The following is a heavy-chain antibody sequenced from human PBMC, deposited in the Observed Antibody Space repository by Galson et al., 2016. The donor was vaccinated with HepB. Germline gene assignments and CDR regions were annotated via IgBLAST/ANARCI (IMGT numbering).Heavy chain of an antibody. CDR2: IYHTVAT. J-gene: IGHJ3*01. D-gene: IGHD5-12*01. CDR1: GGSHISGGHY. V-gene: IGHV4-39*07. CDR3: ATEGCGSNAFEV. Sequence: SETLSLTCTVSGGSHISGGHYWGWIRQPPGKGLEWIGNIYHTVATYYNPSLKSRVTLSIDMSKNQFSLTLSSITAADTAVYYCATEGCGSNAFEVWDEGTMVSVSS.